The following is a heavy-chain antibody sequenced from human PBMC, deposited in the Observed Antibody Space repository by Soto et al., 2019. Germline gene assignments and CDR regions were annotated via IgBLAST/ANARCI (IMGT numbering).Heavy chain of an antibody. D-gene: IGHD3-22*01. CDR3: ARVKDYYDSSGSQSASPPTDYYGMDV. Sequence: VPVKVYCKASGYTFTGYHMHWVRLAPGQGLEWMGWINPNSGGTNYAQKFQGWVTMTRDTSISTAYMELSRLRSDDTAVYYCARVKDYYDSSGSQSASPPTDYYGMDVWGQGTTVTVSS. CDR2: INPNSGGT. V-gene: IGHV1-2*04. J-gene: IGHJ6*02. CDR1: GYTFTGYH.